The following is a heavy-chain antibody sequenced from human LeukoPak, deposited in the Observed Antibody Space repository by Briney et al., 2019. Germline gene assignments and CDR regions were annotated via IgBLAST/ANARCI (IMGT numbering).Heavy chain of an antibody. CDR2: ISRSSGST. V-gene: IGHV3-23*01. D-gene: IGHD3-22*01. CDR1: GFTFSSYA. CDR3: AKGVVVVIPSDALDI. J-gene: IGHJ3*02. Sequence: GGSLRLSCAASGFTFSSYAMSWVRQAPGKGLEWVSAISRSSGSTYYADSVKGRFTISRDNSKNTLCLQMNGLRAEDTAVYYCAKGVVVVIPSDALDIWGQGTMVIVSP.